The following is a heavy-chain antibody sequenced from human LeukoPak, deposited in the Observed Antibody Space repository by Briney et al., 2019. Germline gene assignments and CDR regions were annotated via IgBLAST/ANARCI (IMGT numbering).Heavy chain of an antibody. CDR2: IYPGDSDT. V-gene: IGHV5-51*01. J-gene: IGHJ5*02. CDR1: GYSFTSYW. D-gene: IGHD2-2*01. CDR3: ARYGRGYCSSTSCYPKFDP. Sequence: GESLQISCKGSGYSFTSYWIGWVRQMPGKGLEWMGIIYPGDSDTRYSPSFQGQVTISADKSISTAYLQWSSLKASDTAMYYCARYGRGYCSSTSCYPKFDPWGQGTLVTVSS.